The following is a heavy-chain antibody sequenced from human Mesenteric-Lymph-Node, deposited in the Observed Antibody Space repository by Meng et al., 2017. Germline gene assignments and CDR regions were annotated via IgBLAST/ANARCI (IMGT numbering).Heavy chain of an antibody. D-gene: IGHD6-19*01. CDR3: ARGNYSSGWYVYYYYYGMDV. Sequence: GESLKISCKGSGYTFTGYYMHWVRQAPGQGLEWMGRINPNSGGTNYAQKFQGRVTMTRDTSISTAYMELSRLRSDDTAVYYCARGNYSSGWYVYYYYYGMDVWGQGTTVTVSS. CDR1: GYTFTGYY. CDR2: INPNSGGT. V-gene: IGHV1-2*06. J-gene: IGHJ6*02.